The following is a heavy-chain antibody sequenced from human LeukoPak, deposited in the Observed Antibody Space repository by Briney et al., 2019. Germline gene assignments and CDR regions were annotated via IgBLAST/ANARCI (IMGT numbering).Heavy chain of an antibody. V-gene: IGHV4-59*01. CDR2: IYDSGVF. D-gene: IGHD6-13*01. J-gene: IGHJ4*02. CDR1: GGSISGYY. Sequence: SETLSLTCTVSGGSISGYYWSWIRQPPGKALEYIGYIYDSGVFNYNPSLKSRVIISADTSKTKFSLNLTSVTAADTGVYYCALIGGSSFSDWGQGTLVTVSS. CDR3: ALIGGSSFSD.